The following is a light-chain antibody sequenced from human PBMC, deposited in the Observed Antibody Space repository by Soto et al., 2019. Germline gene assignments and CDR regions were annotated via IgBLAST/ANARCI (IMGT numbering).Light chain of an antibody. V-gene: IGKV1-5*01. CDR3: QQYNSYSST. J-gene: IGKJ1*01. CDR2: DAS. Sequence: DIQMTQSPSTLSASVGDRVTITCRASQSISSWLAWYQQKPGKAPKLLIYDASSLESGVPSRFSGSGSGTEFTLTISSLQPDDFATYYCQQYNSYSSTFGQGTKVDI. CDR1: QSISSW.